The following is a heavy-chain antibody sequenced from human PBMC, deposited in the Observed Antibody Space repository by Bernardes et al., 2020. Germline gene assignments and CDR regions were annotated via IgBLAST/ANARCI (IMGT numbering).Heavy chain of an antibody. CDR1: GYSFITYE. Sequence: ASVKVSCKTSGYSFITYEINWVRQATGQGLEWMGWMNPKSGDTGYAQNFQGRVSLTRNNSLTTAYMELSSLRYGDTAVYYCVWGMDVWGQGTTVTVSS. CDR2: MNPKSGDT. V-gene: IGHV1-8*01. CDR3: VWGMDV. J-gene: IGHJ6*02.